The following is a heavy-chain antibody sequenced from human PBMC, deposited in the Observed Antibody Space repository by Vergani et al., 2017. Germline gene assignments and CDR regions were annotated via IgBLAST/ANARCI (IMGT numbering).Heavy chain of an antibody. Sequence: VQLLESGGGLVQPGGSLRLSCAASGFTFSSYAMSWVRQAPGKGLEWVAVIWYDGSNKYYADSVKGRFTISRDNSKNTLYLQMNSLRAEDTAVYYCARDPRNYYDSSGYYWGQGTLVTVSS. D-gene: IGHD3-22*01. J-gene: IGHJ4*02. V-gene: IGHV3-33*08. CDR3: ARDPRNYYDSSGYY. CDR2: IWYDGSNK. CDR1: GFTFSSYA.